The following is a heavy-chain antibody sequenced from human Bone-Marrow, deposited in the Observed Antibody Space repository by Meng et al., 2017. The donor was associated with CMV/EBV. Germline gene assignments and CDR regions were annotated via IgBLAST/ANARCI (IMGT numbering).Heavy chain of an antibody. CDR1: GGSISSSSYY. Sequence: GSLRLSCTVSGGSISSSSYYWGWIRQPPGKGLEWIGSIYYSGSTNYNPSLKSRVTISVDTSKNQFSLKLSSVTAADTAVYYCARNSLAAAGQIDYWGQGTLVTVSS. V-gene: IGHV4-39*07. CDR3: ARNSLAAAGQIDY. J-gene: IGHJ4*02. CDR2: IYYSGST. D-gene: IGHD6-13*01.